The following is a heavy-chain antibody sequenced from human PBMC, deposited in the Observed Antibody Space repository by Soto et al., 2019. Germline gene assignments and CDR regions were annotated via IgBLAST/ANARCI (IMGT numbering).Heavy chain of an antibody. Sequence: QVQLVDSGGGLVKPGVSLRLSCAASGFSFSNYYFTYIRQAPGKGLEWIAYISSSGTITHYADPVQGRFSISRDNAKYSLSLQLNDLRVEDTAVYYCARSLLGVGEPFDLWGQGTSVLVSS. D-gene: IGHD1-26*01. CDR1: GFSFSNYY. V-gene: IGHV3-11*01. CDR3: ARSLLGVGEPFDL. CDR2: ISSSGTIT. J-gene: IGHJ3*01.